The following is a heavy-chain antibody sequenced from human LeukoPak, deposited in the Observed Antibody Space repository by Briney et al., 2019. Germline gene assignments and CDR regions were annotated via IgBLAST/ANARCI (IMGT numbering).Heavy chain of an antibody. CDR3: ARGGSTYYDILTGYRPDY. V-gene: IGHV1-46*01. Sequence: GASVKVSCKASGYTFTSYYMHWVGQAPGQGLEWMGMNNPSGGSTSYAQKFQGRVTMTRDTSTSTVYMELSSLRSEDTAVYYCARGGSTYYDILTGYRPDYWGQGTLVTDSS. D-gene: IGHD3-9*01. J-gene: IGHJ4*02. CDR2: NNPSGGST. CDR1: GYTFTSYY.